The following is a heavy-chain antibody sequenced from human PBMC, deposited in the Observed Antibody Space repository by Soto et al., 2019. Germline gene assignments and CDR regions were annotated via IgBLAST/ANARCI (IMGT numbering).Heavy chain of an antibody. CDR3: ARELIVATIGLGIPQNWFDP. CDR2: IYYSGST. CDR1: GGSISSYY. J-gene: IGHJ5*02. D-gene: IGHD5-12*01. Sequence: TSETLSLTCTVSGGSISSYYWSWIRQPPGKGLEWIGYIYYSGSTNYNPSLKSRVTISVDTSKNQFSLKLSSVTAADTAVYYCARELIVATIGLGIPQNWFDPWGQGTLVTVSS. V-gene: IGHV4-59*01.